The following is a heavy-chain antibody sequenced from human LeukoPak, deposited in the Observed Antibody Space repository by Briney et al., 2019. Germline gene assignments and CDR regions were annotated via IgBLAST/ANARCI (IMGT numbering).Heavy chain of an antibody. CDR1: GASITSSTNY. Sequence: SETLSLSCTVSGASITSSTNYWGWVRQPPGKGLEWIGSIYYSGSTYYNPSLKGRVTISVDTSKNQFSLKLSSVTAADTAVYYCARLNNHGSGSFRVDYWGQGTLVTVSS. CDR2: IYYSGST. D-gene: IGHD3-10*01. J-gene: IGHJ4*02. V-gene: IGHV4-39*01. CDR3: ARLNNHGSGSFRVDY.